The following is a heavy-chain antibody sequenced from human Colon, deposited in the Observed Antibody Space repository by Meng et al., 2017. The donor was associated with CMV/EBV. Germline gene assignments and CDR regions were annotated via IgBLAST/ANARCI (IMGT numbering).Heavy chain of an antibody. Sequence: GESLKISCAGSGFIFSGSAMHWVRQASGKGLEWVGRIRTRPNGYATAYAESVEGRFTISRDNAKNSLYLQMNSLRVEDTAVYYCARDPECSPSSPTCDYYYYGMDVWGQGTTVTVSS. CDR2: IRTRPNGYAT. J-gene: IGHJ6*02. CDR1: GFIFSGSA. V-gene: IGHV3-73*01. D-gene: IGHD6-6*01. CDR3: ARDPECSPSSPTCDYYYYGMDV.